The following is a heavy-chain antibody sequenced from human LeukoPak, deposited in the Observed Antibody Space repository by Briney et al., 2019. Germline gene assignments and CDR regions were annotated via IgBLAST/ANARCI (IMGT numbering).Heavy chain of an antibody. CDR1: GGSFSGYY. D-gene: IGHD1-1*01. Sequence: SETLSLTCAVYGGSFSGYYWSWIRQPPGKGLEWIGGINHSGSTNYNPSLKSRVTISVDTSKNQFSLKLSSVTAADTAVYYCARSRSGGYYYYYGMDVWGQGTTVTVSS. CDR2: INHSGST. V-gene: IGHV4-34*01. J-gene: IGHJ6*02. CDR3: ARSRSGGYYYYYGMDV.